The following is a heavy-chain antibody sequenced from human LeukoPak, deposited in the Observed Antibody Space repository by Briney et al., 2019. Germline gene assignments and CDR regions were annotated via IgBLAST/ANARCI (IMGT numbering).Heavy chain of an antibody. Sequence: ASVKVSCKASGYTFTGYYMHWVRQAPGQGLEWMGWINPNSGGTNYAQKFQGRVTMTRDTSISTAYMELSRLRSDDTAVYYCATVECSSTSCPPFGYYYYMDVWGKGTTVTVSS. CDR2: INPNSGGT. D-gene: IGHD2-2*01. CDR1: GYTFTGYY. CDR3: ATVECSSTSCPPFGYYYYMDV. V-gene: IGHV1-2*02. J-gene: IGHJ6*03.